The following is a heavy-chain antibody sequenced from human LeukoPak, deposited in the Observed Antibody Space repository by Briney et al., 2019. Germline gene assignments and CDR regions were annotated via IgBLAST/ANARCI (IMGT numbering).Heavy chain of an antibody. Sequence: PGESLRLSCAASRFTFSNYWMSWVRQAPGKGLEWVASINQGGTEKHFVDSVKGRFTISRDNAQNSLYVQMNSLRAEDTAVYYCARVYSRALYNWGQGTLVTVSS. V-gene: IGHV3-7*01. J-gene: IGHJ4*02. CDR3: ARVYSRALYN. CDR1: RFTFSNYW. CDR2: INQGGTEK. D-gene: IGHD2-15*01.